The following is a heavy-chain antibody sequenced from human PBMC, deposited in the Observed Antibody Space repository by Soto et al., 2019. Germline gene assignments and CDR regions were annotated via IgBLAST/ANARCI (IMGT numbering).Heavy chain of an antibody. CDR2: INPYNGKT. V-gene: IGHV1-18*01. CDR1: GYTFTSYG. Sequence: QVQLVQSGAEVKKPGASVKVSCKASGYTFTSYGITWVRQAPAQGLERMGWINPYNGKTNYGQKFQVRVSMTTDTSTSAAYMEVRSPRSDDTSIYYCARGSYALGWWGQGTLVTVSS. D-gene: IGHD2-2*01. J-gene: IGHJ4*02. CDR3: ARGSYALGW.